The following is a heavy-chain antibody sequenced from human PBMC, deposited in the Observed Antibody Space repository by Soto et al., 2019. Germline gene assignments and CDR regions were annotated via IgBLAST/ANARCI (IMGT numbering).Heavy chain of an antibody. CDR1: GFSLSTGGVG. CDR2: IYWDDEK. Sequence: QITLKESGPALVKPTQTLTLTCTFSGFSLSTGGVGVGWIRQPPGKALEWLALIYWDDEKHYSPSLKSRLTITQDTSTIPVVLTVTNMDPGDTATYYCAHRRGYDFAFGPWGQGTLVTVSS. D-gene: IGHD3-3*01. CDR3: AHRRGYDFAFGP. J-gene: IGHJ5*02. V-gene: IGHV2-5*02.